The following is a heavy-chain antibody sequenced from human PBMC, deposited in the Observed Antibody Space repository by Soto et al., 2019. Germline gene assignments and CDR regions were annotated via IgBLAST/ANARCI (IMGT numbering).Heavy chain of an antibody. Sequence: EVQLVESGGGLVKPGGSLRLSCAASGFTFSNAWMSWVRQAPGKGLEWVGRIKSKTDGGTTDYAAPVKGRFTISRDDSKNPVTPQMTGVKTEDTAVYYCPTAGARAVVGTAKGSAPWGQGPLVTV. D-gene: IGHD6-19*01. CDR1: GFTFSNAW. J-gene: IGHJ5*02. V-gene: IGHV3-15*01. CDR2: IKSKTDGGTT. CDR3: PTAGARAVVGTAKGSAP.